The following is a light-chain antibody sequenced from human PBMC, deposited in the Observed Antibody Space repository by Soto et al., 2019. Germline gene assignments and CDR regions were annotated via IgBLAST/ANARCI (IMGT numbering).Light chain of an antibody. CDR2: SNN. CDR1: SSHIGSNT. Sequence: QSVLTHPPSASGAPGQRGIISCSGSSSHIGSNTVNWYQQLPGTAPKLLIYSNNQRPSGVPDRFSGSKSGTSASLAISGLQSEDEADYYCAAWDDSLNGRYVFGTGTKVTVL. J-gene: IGLJ1*01. V-gene: IGLV1-44*01. CDR3: AAWDDSLNGRYV.